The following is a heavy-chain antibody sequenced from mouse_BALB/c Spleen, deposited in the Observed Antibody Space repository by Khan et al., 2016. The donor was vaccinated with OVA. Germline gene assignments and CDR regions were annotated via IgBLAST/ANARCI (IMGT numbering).Heavy chain of an antibody. V-gene: IGHV9-3-1*01. J-gene: IGHJ4*01. CDR2: INTNTGEP. Sequence: QIQLVQSGPELKKPGETVKISCKASGYTFTNYGLNWVKQAPGKGLQWMGWINTNTGEPTYAVDFKGRFAFSLETSASTASLQINNLKNEDTATYFWARPPYFSYVMVYWGQGTSGTGSS. CDR1: GYTFTNYG. CDR3: ARPPYFSYVMVY. D-gene: IGHD2-10*01.